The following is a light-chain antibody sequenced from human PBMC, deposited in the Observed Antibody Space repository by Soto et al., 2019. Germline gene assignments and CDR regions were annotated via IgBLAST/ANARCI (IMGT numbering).Light chain of an antibody. CDR1: QSISSY. Sequence: DIQVTQSPSSLSASVGDRVTITCRASQSISSYLNWYQQKLGKAPKVLIYAASSLHSGVPSRFSGSGSGTDFTLTISCLQPEDFATYYCQQSYTTPFTFGPGTKVEIK. J-gene: IGKJ3*01. CDR2: AAS. V-gene: IGKV1-39*01. CDR3: QQSYTTPFT.